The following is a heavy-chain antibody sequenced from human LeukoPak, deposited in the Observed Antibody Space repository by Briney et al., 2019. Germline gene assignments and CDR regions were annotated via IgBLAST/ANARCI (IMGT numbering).Heavy chain of an antibody. Sequence: PSETLSLTCAVYGGSFSGYYWSWIRQPPGKGLEWIGEINHSGSTNYNPSLKSRVTISVDTSKNQFSLKLSSVTAADTAVYYCARAHFWSGYCGFGFDYWGQGTLVTVSS. CDR3: ARAHFWSGYCGFGFDY. CDR2: INHSGST. CDR1: GGSFSGYY. D-gene: IGHD3-3*02. J-gene: IGHJ4*02. V-gene: IGHV4-34*01.